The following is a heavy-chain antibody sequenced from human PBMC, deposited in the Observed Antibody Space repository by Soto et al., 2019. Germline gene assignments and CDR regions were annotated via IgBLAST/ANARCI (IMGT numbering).Heavy chain of an antibody. V-gene: IGHV1-2*02. Sequence: QVQLVQSGAEVKKPGASVKVSCKASGYTFTSYYMHWVRQAPGQGLEWMGWINPDSGVTYYPHKFQDRVTMTXXXXXXTXXXXXSXXXSDDTALYYCARDXGVRXXXGQGTTX. CDR3: ARDXGVRXX. CDR1: GYTFTSYY. J-gene: IGHJ6*02. CDR2: INPDSGVT. D-gene: IGHD2-8*01.